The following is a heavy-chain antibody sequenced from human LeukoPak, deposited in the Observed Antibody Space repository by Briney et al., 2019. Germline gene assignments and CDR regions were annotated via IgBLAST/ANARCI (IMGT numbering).Heavy chain of an antibody. Sequence: ASVKVSCKASGYTFSSYAMHWVRQAPGQRLAWMGWINAGNGNTKLSHEFQGRVTMTRDMSTTTVYMELSSLRSEDTAVYYCARGVVGATNYFDYSGQGTLVTVSS. CDR3: ARGVVGATNYFDY. V-gene: IGHV1-3*03. CDR2: INAGNGNT. D-gene: IGHD1-26*01. J-gene: IGHJ4*02. CDR1: GYTFSSYA.